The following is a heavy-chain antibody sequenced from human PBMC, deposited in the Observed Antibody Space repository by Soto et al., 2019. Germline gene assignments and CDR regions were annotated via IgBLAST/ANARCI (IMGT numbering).Heavy chain of an antibody. Sequence: QVQLQQWGAGPLRPLETLSLTCGVSGGSFSGYYWAWIRQSPGKGLEWIGEINDRGSINYNPSLKSRDSISVDTSNNHYSLNLRSVTAADTAVYYCARESHDILTGPPWVWYFDLWGRGTLVTVSS. V-gene: IGHV4-34*01. CDR2: INDRGSI. CDR1: GGSFSGYY. CDR3: ARESHDILTGPPWVWYFDL. D-gene: IGHD3-9*01. J-gene: IGHJ2*01.